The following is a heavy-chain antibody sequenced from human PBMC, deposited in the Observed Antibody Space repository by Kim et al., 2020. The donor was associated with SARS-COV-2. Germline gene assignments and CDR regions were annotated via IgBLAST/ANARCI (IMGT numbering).Heavy chain of an antibody. CDR3: ASRLYNNYAMDI. J-gene: IGHJ6*02. D-gene: IGHD1-20*01. CDR1: GYSFSDYR. V-gene: IGHV5-51*01. Sequence: GESLKISCKGSGYSFSDYRIAWVRQMPGKGLEWVGIMFPGDSETRYSPSLQGQVTMPADKSINTAYLQWSSLKASDTAIYFCASRLYNNYAMDIWGQGTPVTVSS. CDR2: MFPGDSET.